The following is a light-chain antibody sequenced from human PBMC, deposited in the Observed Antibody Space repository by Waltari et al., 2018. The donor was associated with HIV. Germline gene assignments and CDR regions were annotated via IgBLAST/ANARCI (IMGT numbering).Light chain of an antibody. CDR2: TNT. CDR1: RSNLGDNT. J-gene: IGLJ2*01. CDR3: ATWDDSLNGHVV. V-gene: IGLV1-44*01. Sequence: QSVLTQPPSASGTPGQRVTISCSGSRSNLGDNTVNWYQQLPGTAPKLLFYTNTQRPSWVPDLFSGSMSVTSACLAFSVLQSEDAADYYCATWDDSLNGHVVFAGVTKLTV.